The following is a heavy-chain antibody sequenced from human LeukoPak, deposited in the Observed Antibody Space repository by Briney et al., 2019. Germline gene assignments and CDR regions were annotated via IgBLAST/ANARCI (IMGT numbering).Heavy chain of an antibody. CDR1: GGSFSGYY. Sequence: SETLSLTCAVYGGSFSGYYWSWIRQPPGKGLEWIGEINHSGSTNYNPSLKSRVTISVDTSKNQFSLKLSSVTAADTAVYYCARLAGSSSWLEEAFDIWGQGTMVTVSS. CDR3: ARLAGSSSWLEEAFDI. J-gene: IGHJ3*02. CDR2: INHSGST. D-gene: IGHD6-13*01. V-gene: IGHV4-34*01.